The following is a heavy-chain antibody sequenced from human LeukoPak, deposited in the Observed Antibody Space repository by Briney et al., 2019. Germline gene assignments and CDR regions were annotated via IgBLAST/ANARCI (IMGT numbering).Heavy chain of an antibody. J-gene: IGHJ3*02. CDR2: IIPIFGTA. CDR3: ARLELPNYRGRSDAFDI. CDR1: GGTFSSYA. Sequence: GASVKVSCKASGGTFSSYAISWVRQAPGQGLEWMGGIIPIFGTANYAQKFQGRVTITTDESTSTAYMELSSLRSEDTAVYYCARLELPNYRGRSDAFDIWGQGTMVTVSS. D-gene: IGHD4-11*01. V-gene: IGHV1-69*05.